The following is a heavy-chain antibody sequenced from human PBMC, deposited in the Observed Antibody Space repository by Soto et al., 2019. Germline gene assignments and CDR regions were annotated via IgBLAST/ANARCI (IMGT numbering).Heavy chain of an antibody. Sequence: GGSLRLSCAASGFTFSSYGMHWVRQAPGKGLEWVAVISYDGSNKYYADSVKGRFTISRDNSKNTLYLQMNSLRAEDTAVYYCAKARGRQRPPGDYWGQGTLVTVSS. CDR1: GFTFSSYG. V-gene: IGHV3-30*18. D-gene: IGHD6-25*01. CDR2: ISYDGSNK. J-gene: IGHJ4*02. CDR3: AKARGRQRPPGDY.